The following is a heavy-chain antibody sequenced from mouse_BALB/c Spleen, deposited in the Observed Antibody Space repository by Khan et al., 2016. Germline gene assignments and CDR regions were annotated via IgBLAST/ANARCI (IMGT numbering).Heavy chain of an antibody. CDR2: IHTYTGAP. Sequence: QIQLVQSGPELKKPGETVTISCKASGYTFTNYGMNWVQQAPGKGLKWLGWIHTYTGAPTYAADFKGRFAFSLETSARTAYLQINSLKTEDIATYFCARRRGYGAGMDYWGQGTSVTVSS. J-gene: IGHJ4*01. CDR1: GYTFTNYG. D-gene: IGHD2-2*01. V-gene: IGHV9-1*02. CDR3: ARRRGYGAGMDY.